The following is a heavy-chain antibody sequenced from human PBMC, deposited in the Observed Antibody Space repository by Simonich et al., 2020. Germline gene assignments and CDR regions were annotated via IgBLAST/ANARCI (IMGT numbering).Heavy chain of an antibody. CDR3: ARGGYSGSYNWFDP. J-gene: IGHJ5*02. Sequence: EVQLVESGGGLVQPGGSLRLSCAASGFTFSIYDMHWVHQATGTGLEWVAAIGTTGDTYYPGYVKGRFTISRENAKNSLYLQMNSLRAGDTAVYYCARGGYSGSYNWFDPWGQGTLVTVSS. V-gene: IGHV3-13*01. CDR1: GFTFSIYD. D-gene: IGHD1-26*01. CDR2: IGTTGDT.